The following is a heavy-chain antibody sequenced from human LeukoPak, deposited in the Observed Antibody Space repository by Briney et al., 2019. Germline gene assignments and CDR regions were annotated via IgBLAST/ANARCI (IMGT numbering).Heavy chain of an antibody. V-gene: IGHV4-59*01. J-gene: IGHJ4*02. CDR2: IYNSGST. CDR1: GGSISTYY. Sequence: SEILSLTCTVSGGSISTYYWSWIRQPPGKGLEWIGYIYNSGSTNYNPSLKSRVTISVDTSKNQFSLKLSSVTAADTAVYYCARENSNSWYLDYWGQGTLVTVSS. D-gene: IGHD6-13*01. CDR3: ARENSNSWYLDY.